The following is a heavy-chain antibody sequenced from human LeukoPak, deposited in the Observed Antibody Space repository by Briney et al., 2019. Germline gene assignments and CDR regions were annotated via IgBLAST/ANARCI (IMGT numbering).Heavy chain of an antibody. V-gene: IGHV4-39*01. Sequence: SETLSLTCTVSGGSISSSSYYWGWIRQPPGKGLEWIGSICYSGSTYYNPSLKSRVTISVDTSKNQFSLKLSSVTAADTAVYYCARQRAAAGKNWFVPWGQGTLVTVSS. J-gene: IGHJ5*02. D-gene: IGHD6-13*01. CDR1: GGSISSSSYY. CDR2: ICYSGST. CDR3: ARQRAAAGKNWFVP.